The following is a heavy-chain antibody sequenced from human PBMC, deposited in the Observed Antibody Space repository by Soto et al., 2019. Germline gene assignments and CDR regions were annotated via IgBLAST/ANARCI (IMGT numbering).Heavy chain of an antibody. CDR3: ARDRSMEDSSPAAFDI. D-gene: IGHD3-22*01. Sequence: VASVKVSCKASGYTFTGYYMHWVRQAPGQGLEWMGWINPNSGGTNYAQKFQGRVTMTRDTSISTAYIELSSLRSEDTAVYYCARDRSMEDSSPAAFDIWGQGTMVTVSS. CDR2: INPNSGGT. V-gene: IGHV1-2*02. J-gene: IGHJ3*02. CDR1: GYTFTGYY.